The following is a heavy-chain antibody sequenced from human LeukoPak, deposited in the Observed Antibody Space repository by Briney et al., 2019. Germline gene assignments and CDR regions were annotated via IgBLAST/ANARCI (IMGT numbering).Heavy chain of an antibody. CDR2: IYYSGST. J-gene: IGHJ4*02. CDR3: ASGPTVKSAYYFDY. Sequence: PSETLSLTCTVSGDSISSYYWSWIRQPPGKGLEWIGYIYYSGSTNYNPSLKSRVTISVDTSKNQFSLKLSSVTAADTAVYYCASGPTVKSAYYFDYWGQGTLVTVSS. D-gene: IGHD4-17*01. CDR1: GDSISSYY. V-gene: IGHV4-59*01.